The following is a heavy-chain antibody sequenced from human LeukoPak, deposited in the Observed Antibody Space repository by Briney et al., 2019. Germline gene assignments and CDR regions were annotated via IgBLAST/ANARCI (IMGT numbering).Heavy chain of an antibody. J-gene: IGHJ4*02. CDR3: TTSACANGVCYTSVDY. D-gene: IGHD2-8*01. Sequence: GRSLRLSCAASGFTFSSYAMHWVRQAPGKGLEWVGRIKSKTDDGSTDYAAPVKGRFTISRDDSKNTLYMQMNSLKTEDTAVYYCTTSACANGVCYTSVDYWGQGTLVTVSS. CDR2: IKSKTDDGST. V-gene: IGHV3-15*01. CDR1: GFTFSSYA.